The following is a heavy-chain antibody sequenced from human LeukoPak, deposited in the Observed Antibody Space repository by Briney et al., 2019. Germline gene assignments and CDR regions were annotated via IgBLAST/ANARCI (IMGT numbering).Heavy chain of an antibody. V-gene: IGHV3-48*01. CDR1: GFTFSNFA. Sequence: PGGSLRLSCVASGFTFSNFAMSWVRQAPGKGLEWLSFISSSGSAIHYADYVKGRFTISRDNAKNSVSLQMNSLRAEDTAVYYCAHSGCWGQGALVTVSS. CDR3: AHSGC. J-gene: IGHJ4*02. CDR2: ISSSGSAI. D-gene: IGHD3-10*01.